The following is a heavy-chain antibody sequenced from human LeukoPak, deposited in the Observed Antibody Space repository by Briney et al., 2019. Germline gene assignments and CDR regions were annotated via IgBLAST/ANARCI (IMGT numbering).Heavy chain of an antibody. CDR2: INPNSGGT. CDR1: GYTFTSYG. CDR3: ARSRKNYYDSSGYYPGAFDI. Sequence: GASVKVPCKASGYTFTSYGISWVRQAPGQGLEWMGWINPNSGGTNYAQKFQGRVTMTRDTSISTAYMELSRLRSEDTAVYYCARSRKNYYDSSGYYPGAFDIWGQGTMVTVSS. D-gene: IGHD3-22*01. J-gene: IGHJ3*02. V-gene: IGHV1-2*02.